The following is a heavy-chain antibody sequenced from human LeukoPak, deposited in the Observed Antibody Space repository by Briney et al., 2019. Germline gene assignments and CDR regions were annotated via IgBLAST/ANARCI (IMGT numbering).Heavy chain of an antibody. CDR3: ATLTPFGVVNAYGFDY. J-gene: IGHJ4*02. CDR1: GGSFSGYY. Sequence: SETLSLTCAVYGGSFSGYYWSWIRQPPGKGLESIGEINHSGSTNYNPSLKSRATISVDTSKNQFSLKLSSVTAADTAVYYCATLTPFGVVNAYGFDYWGQGTLVTVSS. CDR2: INHSGST. V-gene: IGHV4-34*01. D-gene: IGHD3-3*01.